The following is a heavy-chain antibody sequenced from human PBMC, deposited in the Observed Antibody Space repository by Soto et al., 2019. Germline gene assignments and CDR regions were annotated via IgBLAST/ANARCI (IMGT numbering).Heavy chain of an antibody. Sequence: GSSVKVSCKASGFTFTSSAVQWVRQARGQRLEWIGWIVVGSGNTNYAQKFQERVTITRDMSTSTAYMELSSLRSEDTAVYYCAAVNPFAYYYDSSGYWDDAFDIWGQGTMVTVSS. CDR1: GFTFTSSA. V-gene: IGHV1-58*01. J-gene: IGHJ3*02. CDR3: AAVNPFAYYYDSSGYWDDAFDI. D-gene: IGHD3-22*01. CDR2: IVVGSGNT.